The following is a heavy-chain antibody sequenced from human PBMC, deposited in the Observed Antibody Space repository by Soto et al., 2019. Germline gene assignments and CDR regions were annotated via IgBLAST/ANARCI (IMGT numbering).Heavy chain of an antibody. CDR3: TKTDFWPYYYYYYGMDV. D-gene: IGHD3-3*01. CDR2: ISYDGSNK. J-gene: IGHJ6*02. V-gene: IGHV3-30-3*02. Sequence: GGSLRLSCAASGFTFSSYAMHWVRQAPGKGLEWVAVISYDGSNKYYADSVKGRFTISRDNSKNTLYLQMNSLRAEDTAVYYCTKTDFWPYYYYYYGMDVWGQGTTVTVSS. CDR1: GFTFSSYA.